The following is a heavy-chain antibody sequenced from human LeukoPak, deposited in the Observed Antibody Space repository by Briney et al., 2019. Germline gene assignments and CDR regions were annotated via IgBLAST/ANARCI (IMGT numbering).Heavy chain of an antibody. CDR2: INPDSGGT. CDR3: ASGYSDYADYYNCYMDV. V-gene: IGHV1-2*02. CDR1: GYSFTGYY. J-gene: IGHJ6*03. Sequence: ASVKVSCKASGYSFTGYYVHWVRQAPGQGLEWMGWINPDSGGTNYAQKFQGRVTMTRDTSITTAYMELSRLTSDDTAVYYCASGYSDYADYYNCYMDVWGKGTTVTVSS. D-gene: IGHD4-11*01.